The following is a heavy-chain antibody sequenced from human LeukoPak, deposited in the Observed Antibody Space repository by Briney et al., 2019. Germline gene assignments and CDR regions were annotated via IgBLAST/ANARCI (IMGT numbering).Heavy chain of an antibody. CDR2: VWHDGSNK. CDR3: ARELFGSGSCPDY. V-gene: IGHV3-33*01. Sequence: GGSLRLSCTAPGFTFSSYAIHWIRQAPGKGLEWVALVWHDGSNKYYTEAVKGRFTISRDNSKNTAYLQINSLRAEDTAVYYCARELFGSGSCPDYWGQGTRVTVSS. D-gene: IGHD3-10*01. J-gene: IGHJ4*02. CDR1: GFTFSSYA.